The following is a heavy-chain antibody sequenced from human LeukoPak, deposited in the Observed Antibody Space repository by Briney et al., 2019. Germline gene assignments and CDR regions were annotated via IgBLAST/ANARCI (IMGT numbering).Heavy chain of an antibody. CDR3: ARNGPCGGDCSYFDY. D-gene: IGHD2-21*02. J-gene: IGHJ4*02. Sequence: SESLSLTPADYGASFSGYYWSWVRPPPGKGLEWIGEINHSGSTNYNPSLKSRVTISVDTSKNQFSLKLSSVTAADTAVYYCARNGPCGGDCSYFDYWGQGTLVTVSS. CDR1: GASFSGYY. V-gene: IGHV4-34*01. CDR2: INHSGST.